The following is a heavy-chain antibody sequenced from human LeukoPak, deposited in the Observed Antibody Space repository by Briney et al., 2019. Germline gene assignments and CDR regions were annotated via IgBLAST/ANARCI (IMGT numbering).Heavy chain of an antibody. V-gene: IGHV3-7*05. CDR1: GFTFRSYQ. D-gene: IGHD5-24*01. CDR2: IKPDGSEK. Sequence: PGGSLRLSCAGSGFTFRSYQMNWVRQAPGKGLEWVANIKPDGSEKSYVDSVKGRFTISRDNAKNSLYLQMNSLRAEDTAVYYCARGQMAGYWGQGTLVTVSS. CDR3: ARGQMAGY. J-gene: IGHJ4*02.